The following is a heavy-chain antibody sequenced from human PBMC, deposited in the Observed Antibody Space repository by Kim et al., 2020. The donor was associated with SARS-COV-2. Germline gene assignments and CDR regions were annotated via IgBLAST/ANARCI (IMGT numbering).Heavy chain of an antibody. V-gene: IGHV1-3*04. D-gene: IGHD3-9*01. CDR3: VRGESAGYNY. J-gene: IGHJ4*02. CDR1: FSPFPPNA. CDR2: VYTDSGDT. Sequence: SFSPFPPNALHWVRQAPGQTLEWMGYVYTDSGDTKYSQRFQGRVAITRDTSASTVYMELSSLTSEDTAFYYCVRGESAGYNYWGQGTLVTVSS.